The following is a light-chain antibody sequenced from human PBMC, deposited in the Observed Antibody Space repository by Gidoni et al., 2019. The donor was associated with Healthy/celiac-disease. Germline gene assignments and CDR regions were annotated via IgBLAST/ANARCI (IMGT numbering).Light chain of an antibody. V-gene: IGLV2-14*01. Sequence: QSALTQPAAVAGSHGQSTTISCTGTSSDVGGYNYVSWYQQHPGKAPKLMIYEVSNRPSGVSNRFSGSKSGNTASLTISGLQAEDEADYYCSSYTSSSTLGVFGGGTKLTVL. CDR2: EVS. CDR3: SSYTSSSTLGV. J-gene: IGLJ3*02. CDR1: SSDVGGYNY.